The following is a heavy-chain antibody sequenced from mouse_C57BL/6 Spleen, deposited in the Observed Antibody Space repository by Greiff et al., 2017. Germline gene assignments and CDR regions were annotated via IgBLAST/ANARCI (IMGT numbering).Heavy chain of an antibody. J-gene: IGHJ1*03. CDR2: IRLKSDNYAT. CDR1: GFTFSNYW. CDR3: TRWLLPYFGV. Sequence: EVKVEESGGGLVQPGGSMKLSCVASGFTFSNYWMNWVRQSPEKGLEWVAQIRLKSDNYATHYADSVKGRFTISRDDSKSSVYLQMNNLRAEDTGIYYCTRWLLPYFGVWGTGTTVTVSS. D-gene: IGHD2-3*01. V-gene: IGHV6-3*01.